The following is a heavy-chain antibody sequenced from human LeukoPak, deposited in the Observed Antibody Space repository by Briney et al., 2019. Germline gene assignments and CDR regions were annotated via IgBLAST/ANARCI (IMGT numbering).Heavy chain of an antibody. CDR2: INHSGST. CDR1: GGSFSGYY. V-gene: IGHV4-34*01. J-gene: IGHJ5*02. Sequence: SETLSLTCAVYGGSFSGYYWSWIRQPPGKGLEWIGEINHSGSTNYNPSLKSRVTISVDTSKNQFSLKLSSVTAADTAAYYCARAASYYGSGSYYKGNWFDPWGQGTLVTVSS. CDR3: ARAASYYGSGSYYKGNWFDP. D-gene: IGHD3-10*01.